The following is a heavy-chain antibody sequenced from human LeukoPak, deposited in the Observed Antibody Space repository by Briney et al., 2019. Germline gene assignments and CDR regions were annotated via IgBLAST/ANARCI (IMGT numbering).Heavy chain of an antibody. V-gene: IGHV3-23*01. Sequence: PAGGSLRLSCAASGFTFSSYAMSWVRQAPGEGRGWVSAISGSGGSTSYADSVKGRCTSSRDNSKNTLYLQMNSLRAEDTAVYYCAKEGSGWSRDYWGQGTLVTVS. J-gene: IGHJ4*02. CDR1: GFTFSSYA. CDR3: AKEGSGWSRDY. D-gene: IGHD6-19*01. CDR2: ISGSGGST.